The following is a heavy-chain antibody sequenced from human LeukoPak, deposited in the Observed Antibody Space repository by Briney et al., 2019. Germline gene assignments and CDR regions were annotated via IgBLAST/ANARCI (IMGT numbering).Heavy chain of an antibody. V-gene: IGHV3-23*01. CDR1: GFTFSVYA. CDR2: ISGSGGST. CDR3: AAVSTDFDY. J-gene: IGHJ4*02. D-gene: IGHD4-11*01. Sequence: GGSLRLSCAASGFTFSVYAMSWVRQAPGKGLEWVSTISGSGGSTFYTDSVKGRFTVSRDNSKNTLYLQMTSLRAEDTALYYCAAVSTDFDYWGQGSLVTVSS.